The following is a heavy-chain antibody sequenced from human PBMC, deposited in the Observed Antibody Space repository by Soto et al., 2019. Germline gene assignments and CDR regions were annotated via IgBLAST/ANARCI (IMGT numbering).Heavy chain of an antibody. CDR1: GTSISSGDSY. D-gene: IGHD4-17*01. V-gene: IGHV4-30-4*01. Sequence: LSLTCTVSGTSISSGDSYWSWIRQPPGKGLEWIGYIYYSGSTYYNPSLKSRVTISVDTSKSQFSLKLSSVTAADTAVYYCAREGYGDPLDYWGQGTQVTVSS. CDR2: IYYSGST. J-gene: IGHJ4*02. CDR3: AREGYGDPLDY.